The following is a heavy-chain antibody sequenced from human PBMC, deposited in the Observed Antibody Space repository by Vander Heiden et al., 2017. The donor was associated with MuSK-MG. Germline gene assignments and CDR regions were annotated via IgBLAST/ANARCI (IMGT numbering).Heavy chain of an antibody. Sequence: QLQLQESGPGLVKPSETLSLTCSVSDGSISTSAYYWGWVRQPPGKGLEWIGSMYYSGSTYYNPSLKSGVTISVDTSKNQFSLKLSSVTAADTAVYYCARQRRYCSSTSCPSWFDPWGQGTLVTVSS. V-gene: IGHV4-39*01. J-gene: IGHJ5*02. CDR2: MYYSGST. CDR3: ARQRRYCSSTSCPSWFDP. CDR1: DGSISTSAYY. D-gene: IGHD2-2*01.